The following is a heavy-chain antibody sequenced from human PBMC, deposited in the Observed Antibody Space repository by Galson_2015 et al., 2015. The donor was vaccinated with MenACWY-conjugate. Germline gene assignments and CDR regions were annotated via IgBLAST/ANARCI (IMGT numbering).Heavy chain of an antibody. CDR1: GFTFSSFS. Sequence: SLRLSCAASGFTFSSFSMKWVRQAPGKGLEWISYISTGSSTIYYADSVKGRFTVSRDNAKNLVYLQMDSLRDEDTAVYYCARASSIFDYWGQGTLVTVSS. J-gene: IGHJ4*02. CDR3: ARASSIFDY. V-gene: IGHV3-48*02. CDR2: ISTGSSTI.